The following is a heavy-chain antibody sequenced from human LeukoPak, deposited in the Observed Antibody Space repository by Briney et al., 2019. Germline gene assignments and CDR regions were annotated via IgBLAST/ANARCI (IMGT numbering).Heavy chain of an antibody. J-gene: IGHJ4*02. Sequence: PSETLSLTCTVSGGSISSGDYYWSWIRQPPGKGLEWIGYIYYSGSTYYNPSLKSRVTISVDTSKNQFSLQLNSVTPEDTAVYYCARGQLGTFDYWGQGTLVTVSS. CDR1: GGSISSGDYY. CDR3: ARGQLGTFDY. V-gene: IGHV4-30-4*08. D-gene: IGHD7-27*01. CDR2: IYYSGST.